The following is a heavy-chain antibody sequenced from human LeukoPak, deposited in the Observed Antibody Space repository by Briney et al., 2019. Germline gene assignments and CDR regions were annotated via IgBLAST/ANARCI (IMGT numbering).Heavy chain of an antibody. Sequence: HPGGSLRLSCAASGFTFSSYGMHWVRQAPGKGLEWVAVISYDGSNKYYADSVKGRFTISRDNSKNTLYLQMNSLRAEDTAVYYCAKDHSRFLEWLSGPSDFDYWGQGTLVTVSS. CDR3: AKDHSRFLEWLSGPSDFDY. CDR2: ISYDGSNK. CDR1: GFTFSSYG. D-gene: IGHD3-3*01. J-gene: IGHJ4*02. V-gene: IGHV3-30*18.